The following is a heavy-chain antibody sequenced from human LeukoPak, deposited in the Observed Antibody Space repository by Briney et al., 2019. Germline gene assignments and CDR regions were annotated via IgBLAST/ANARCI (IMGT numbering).Heavy chain of an antibody. V-gene: IGHV4-39*01. CDR3: ARRIAVAGHYFDY. Sequence: KPSETLSLTCTVSGGSISSSSYYWDWIRQPPGKGLEWIGSIYYSGSTYYNRSLKSRVTISVDTSKNQFSLKLSSVTAADTAVYYCARRIAVAGHYFDYWGQGTLVTVSS. D-gene: IGHD6-19*01. J-gene: IGHJ4*02. CDR2: IYYSGST. CDR1: GGSISSSSYY.